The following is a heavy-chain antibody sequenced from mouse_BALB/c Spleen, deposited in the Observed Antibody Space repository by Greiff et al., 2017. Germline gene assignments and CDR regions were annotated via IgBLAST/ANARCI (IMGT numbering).Heavy chain of an antibody. V-gene: IGHV5-12-1*01. J-gene: IGHJ1*01. CDR2: ISSGGGNT. CDR3: ARQRDADGYFDV. Sequence: EVQLVESGGGLVKPGGSLKLSCAASGFTFSSYAMSWVRQTPEKRLEWVAYISSGGGNTYYPDTVKGRFTISRDNAKNTLYLQMSSLKSEDTAMYYCARQRDADGYFDVWGAGTTVTVSS. CDR1: GFTFSSYA.